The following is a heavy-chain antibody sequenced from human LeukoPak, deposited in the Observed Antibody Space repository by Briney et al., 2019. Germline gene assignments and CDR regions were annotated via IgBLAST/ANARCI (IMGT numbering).Heavy chain of an antibody. CDR3: ATLFSSSWYSGFDY. D-gene: IGHD6-13*01. Sequence: ASVKVSCKVSGYTLTELSMHWVRQAPGKGLEWMGGFDPEDGETIYAQKFQGRVTMTEDTSTDTAYMELSSLRSEDTGVYYCATLFSSSWYSGFDYWGQGTLVTVSS. CDR1: GYTLTELS. J-gene: IGHJ4*02. V-gene: IGHV1-24*01. CDR2: FDPEDGET.